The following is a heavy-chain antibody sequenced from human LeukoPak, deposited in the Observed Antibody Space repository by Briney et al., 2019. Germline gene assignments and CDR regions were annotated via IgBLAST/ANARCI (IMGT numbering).Heavy chain of an antibody. CDR3: AREGLEGDPRGVVDY. J-gene: IGHJ4*02. D-gene: IGHD3-10*01. CDR1: GGTFSSYA. V-gene: IGHV1-69*13. CDR2: IIPIFGTA. Sequence: GASVKVSCKASGGTFSSYAISWVRQAPGQGLEWMGGIIPIFGTANYAQKFQGRVTITADESTSTAYMELSSLRSEDTAVYYCAREGLEGDPRGVVDYWGKGPLVTVSS.